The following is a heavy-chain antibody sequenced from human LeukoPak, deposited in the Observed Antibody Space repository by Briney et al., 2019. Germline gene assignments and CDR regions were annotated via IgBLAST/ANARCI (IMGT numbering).Heavy chain of an antibody. CDR1: GGSISSGGYY. CDR3: ARTIAARPTGDFDY. V-gene: IGHV4-31*03. J-gene: IGHJ4*02. Sequence: SETLSLTCTVSGGSISSGGYYWSWIRQHPGKGLEWIGYIYYSGSTYYNPSLKSRVTISVDTSKNQFSLKLSSVTAAATAVYYCARTIAARPTGDFDYWGQGTLVTVSS. CDR2: IYYSGST. D-gene: IGHD6-6*01.